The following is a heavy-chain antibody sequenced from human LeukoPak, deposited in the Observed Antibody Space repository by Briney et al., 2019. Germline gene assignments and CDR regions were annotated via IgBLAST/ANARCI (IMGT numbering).Heavy chain of an antibody. D-gene: IGHD2-15*01. CDR1: GVSFTSYY. CDR3: ARDLRMGAFDI. Sequence: SETLSLTCTVSGVSFTSYYWTWIRQSPGKGLEWIGEINHSESTNYNPSLKSRVTISVDTSKNQFSLKLSSVTAADTAVYYCARDLRMGAFDIWGQGTMVTVSS. J-gene: IGHJ3*02. CDR2: INHSEST. V-gene: IGHV4-34*01.